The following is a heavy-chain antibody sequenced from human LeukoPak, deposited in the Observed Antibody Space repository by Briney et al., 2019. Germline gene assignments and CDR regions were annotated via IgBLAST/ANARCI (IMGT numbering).Heavy chain of an antibody. D-gene: IGHD2-21*02. CDR3: TYCGGDCYSWFDP. V-gene: IGHV3-30*02. Sequence: GSLRLSFAASGFTFSSYGMHWVRQAPGKGLEWVAFIRYDGSNKYYADSVKGRFTISRDNSKNTLYLQMNSLRAEDTAVYYCTYCGGDCYSWFDPWGQGTLVTVSS. J-gene: IGHJ5*02. CDR1: GFTFSSYG. CDR2: IRYDGSNK.